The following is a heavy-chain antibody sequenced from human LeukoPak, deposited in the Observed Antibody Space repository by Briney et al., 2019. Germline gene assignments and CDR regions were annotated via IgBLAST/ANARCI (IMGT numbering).Heavy chain of an antibody. CDR2: IYYSGST. CDR3: AREQQLAFGY. D-gene: IGHD6-13*01. Sequence: SETLSLTCTVSGVSISSSSYYWGWIRQPPGKGLEWIGSIYYSGSTYYNPSLKSRVTISVDTSKNQFSLKLSSVTAADTAVYYCAREQQLAFGYWGQGTLVTVSS. V-gene: IGHV4-39*02. J-gene: IGHJ4*02. CDR1: GVSISSSSYY.